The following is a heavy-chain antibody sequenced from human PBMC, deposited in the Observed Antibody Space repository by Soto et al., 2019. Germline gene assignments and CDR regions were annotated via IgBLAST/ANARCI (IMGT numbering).Heavy chain of an antibody. CDR2: ISAYNGNT. V-gene: IGHV1-18*01. Sequence: ASVKVSCKASGYTFTSYGISWVRQAPGQGLEWMGWISAYNGNTNYAQKLQGRVTMTTDTSTSTAYMELRSLRSDDTAVYYCARVGDIVLVPAAHPVDPWGQGTLVTVSS. J-gene: IGHJ5*02. CDR1: GYTFTSYG. D-gene: IGHD2-2*01. CDR3: ARVGDIVLVPAAHPVDP.